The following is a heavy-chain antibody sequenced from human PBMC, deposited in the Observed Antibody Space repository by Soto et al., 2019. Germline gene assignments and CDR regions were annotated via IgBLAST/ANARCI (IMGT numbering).Heavy chain of an antibody. V-gene: IGHV3-33*01. CDR2: IWYDGSNK. CDR1: GFTFSSYG. CDR3: ARDRSDYYYGMDV. Sequence: LRLSCAASGFTFSSYGMHWVRQAPGKGLEWVAVIWYDGSNKYYADSVKGRFTISRDNSKSTLYLQMDSLRAEDTAVYYCARDRSDYYYGMDVWGQGTTVTVSS. J-gene: IGHJ6*02.